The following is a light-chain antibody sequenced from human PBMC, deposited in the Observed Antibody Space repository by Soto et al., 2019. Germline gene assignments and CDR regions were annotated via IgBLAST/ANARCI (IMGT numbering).Light chain of an antibody. CDR2: DVS. CDR3: SSYTSSSTPVV. J-gene: IGLJ2*01. CDR1: SSDVDGYNY. V-gene: IGLV2-14*01. Sequence: QSTLTQPASVSGSPGQSTTISCTGTSSDVDGYNYVSWYQQHPGKAPKLMIYDVSNRPSGVSNRFSGSKSGNTASLTISGLQAEDEADYYCSSYTSSSTPVVFGGGTKLTVL.